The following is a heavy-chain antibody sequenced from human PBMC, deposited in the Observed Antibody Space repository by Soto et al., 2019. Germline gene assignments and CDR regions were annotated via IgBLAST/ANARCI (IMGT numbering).Heavy chain of an antibody. Sequence: GASVKVSCKASGGTFSSYAISWVRQAPGQGLEWMGGIIPIFGTANYAQKFQGRVTITADESTSTAYMELSSLRSEDTAVYYCARGGKLLGYCSSTSCYTNWFDPWGQGTLVTVPQ. J-gene: IGHJ5*02. V-gene: IGHV1-69*13. CDR2: IIPIFGTA. CDR3: ARGGKLLGYCSSTSCYTNWFDP. D-gene: IGHD2-2*02. CDR1: GGTFSSYA.